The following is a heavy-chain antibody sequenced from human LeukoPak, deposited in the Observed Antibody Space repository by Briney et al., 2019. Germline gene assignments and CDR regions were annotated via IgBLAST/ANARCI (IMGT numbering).Heavy chain of an antibody. CDR2: ISSSSSYI. CDR1: GFTFSSYS. D-gene: IGHD3-10*01. V-gene: IGHV3-21*01. J-gene: IGHJ4*02. Sequence: GGSLRLSCAASGFTFSSYSMNWVRQAPGKGLEWVSSISSSSSYIYYADSVKGRFTISRDNSKNTLYLQMNSLRVEDTAVYYCARDWYYSPDYWGQGTLVTVSS. CDR3: ARDWYYSPDY.